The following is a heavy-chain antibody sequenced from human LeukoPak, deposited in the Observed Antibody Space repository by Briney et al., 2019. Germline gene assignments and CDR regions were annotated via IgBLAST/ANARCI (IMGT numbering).Heavy chain of an antibody. CDR2: IHYSGST. CDR1: DGSINNYY. V-gene: IGHV4-59*08. D-gene: IGHD3-3*01. J-gene: IGHJ4*02. CDR3: ARLGYYDFWSGYSITN. Sequence: SETLSLTCTVSDGSINNYYWTWIRQPPGKGLEWIGCIHYSGSTNYNPSLKSRVTISIGTSKKDFSLKLSSVTAADTAVYYCARLGYYDFWSGYSITNWGQGTLVAVSS.